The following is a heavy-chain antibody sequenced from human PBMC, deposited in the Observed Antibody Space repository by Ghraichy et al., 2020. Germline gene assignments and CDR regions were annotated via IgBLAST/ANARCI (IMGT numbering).Heavy chain of an antibody. Sequence: GSLRLSCAASGFTFSSYSMNWVRQAPGKGLEWVSSISSSSSYIYYADSVKGRFTISRDNAKNSLYLQMNSLRAEDTAVYYCARDRGDYEYGMDVWGQGTTVTVSS. D-gene: IGHD5-24*01. J-gene: IGHJ6*02. CDR3: ARDRGDYEYGMDV. CDR1: GFTFSSYS. CDR2: ISSSSSYI. V-gene: IGHV3-21*01.